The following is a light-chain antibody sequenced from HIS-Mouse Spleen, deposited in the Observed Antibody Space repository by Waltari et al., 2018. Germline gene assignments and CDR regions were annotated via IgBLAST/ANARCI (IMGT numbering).Light chain of an antibody. J-gene: IGLJ3*02. CDR3: YAAADNNRGV. CDR2: KDS. V-gene: IGLV3-27*01. CDR1: VLAKKY. Sequence: SYELTQPSSVSVSPGQTARITCSGDVLAKKYARWFQQKPGQAPVLGIYKDSERPAGIPERFSGASSGTTGTLTISGAQVEDEADYYCYAAADNNRGVFGGGTKLTVL.